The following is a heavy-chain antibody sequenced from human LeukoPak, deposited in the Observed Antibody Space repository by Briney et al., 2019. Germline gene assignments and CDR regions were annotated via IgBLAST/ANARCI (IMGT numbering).Heavy chain of an antibody. D-gene: IGHD3-9*01. CDR1: GGSLTYYY. J-gene: IGHJ2*01. Sequence: PSETLSLTCTVSGGSLTYYYWTWIRQAPGRRPEWIGFIYYSWRTNYNPSLESRVAFSVDTSKNQVSLKLSSVNAADTAIYYCASLTNTTGYIPCYFDLWGRGTLVTVSS. CDR2: IYYSWRT. CDR3: ASLTNTTGYIPCYFDL. V-gene: IGHV4-59*01.